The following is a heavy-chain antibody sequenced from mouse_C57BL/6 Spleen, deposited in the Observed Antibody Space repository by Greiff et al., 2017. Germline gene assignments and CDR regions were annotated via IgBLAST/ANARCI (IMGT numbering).Heavy chain of an antibody. D-gene: IGHD2-4*01. V-gene: IGHV10-1*01. Sequence: EVQLVESGGGLVQPKGSLKLSCAASGFSFNTYAMNWVRQAPGKGLEWVARIRSKSNNYATYYADSVKDRFTIARDDSESMLYLQMNNLKTEDTAMYYGVRQLKTVYDSPYFDCWGQVTTLSVS. J-gene: IGHJ2*01. CDR3: VRQLKTVYDSPYFDC. CDR2: IRSKSNNYAT. CDR1: GFSFNTYA.